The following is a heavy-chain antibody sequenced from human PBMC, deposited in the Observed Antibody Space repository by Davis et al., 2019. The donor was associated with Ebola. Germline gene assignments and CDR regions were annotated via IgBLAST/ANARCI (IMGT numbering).Heavy chain of an antibody. Sequence: GESLKIPCAASGFLLSSYAMSWVRQAPGRGLEWGSSISASGGATFYADPVKGRIVMSRDNSNDTLYLRMNNLRAEDTAIYYFAKDLTSYYGSGDFFDYWGQGILVTVSS. CDR1: GFLLSSYA. D-gene: IGHD3-10*01. CDR3: AKDLTSYYGSGDFFDY. J-gene: IGHJ4*02. V-gene: IGHV3-23*01. CDR2: ISASGGAT.